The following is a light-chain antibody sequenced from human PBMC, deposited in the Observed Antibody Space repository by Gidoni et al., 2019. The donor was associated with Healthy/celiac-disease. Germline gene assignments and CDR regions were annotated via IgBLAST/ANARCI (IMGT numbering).Light chain of an antibody. CDR1: SSNIGSNT. CDR3: AAWDDSLNGPL. Sequence: QSVLTQPPSASGTPGPRVTISCSGSSSNIGSNTVNWYQQLPGTAPNLLIYSNNQRPSGVPDRFSGSKSGTSASLAISGLQSEDEADYYCAAWDDSLNGPLFGGGTKLTVL. CDR2: SNN. V-gene: IGLV1-44*01. J-gene: IGLJ3*02.